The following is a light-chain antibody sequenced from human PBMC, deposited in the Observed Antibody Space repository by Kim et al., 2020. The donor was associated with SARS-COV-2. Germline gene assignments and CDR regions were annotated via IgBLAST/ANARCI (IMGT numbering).Light chain of an antibody. CDR1: EIVNSAY. Sequence: LSPGEGATLSCRTSEIVNSAYLAWYQQRPGQAPRLLIYGASRRATGIPDRFSGSGSGTDFTLTISRLEPEDFAVYFCQQYGASLYTFGPGTKLEI. CDR2: GAS. J-gene: IGKJ2*01. V-gene: IGKV3-20*01. CDR3: QQYGASLYT.